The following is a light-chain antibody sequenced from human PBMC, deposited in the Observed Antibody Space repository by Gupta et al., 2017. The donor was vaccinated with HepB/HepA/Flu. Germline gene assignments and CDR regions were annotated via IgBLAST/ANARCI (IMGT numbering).Light chain of an antibody. CDR1: QSLNRW. J-gene: IGKJ1*01. V-gene: IGKV1-5*01. CDR3: QQDNDSSRT. Sequence: DIQMTQSPPTLSASVGDRGTIPCRASQSLNRWLAWYQQKPGKAPKLLVFEASRLERGVPSRFSGSGSGTEFTLTISRQQPDDFANYYFQQDNDSSRTFGQWTNVELK. CDR2: EAS.